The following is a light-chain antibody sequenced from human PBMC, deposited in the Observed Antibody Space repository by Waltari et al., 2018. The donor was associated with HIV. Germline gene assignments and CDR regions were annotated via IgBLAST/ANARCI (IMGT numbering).Light chain of an antibody. Sequence: QSALTQPASVSGSPVQSITLSCTGTRSAVRSCLYVLWYQHHPGKAPKLMIYDVSNRPSGISNRFSGSKSGNTASLTISGLQAEDEADYYCSSYTSSGTWVFGGGTNLTVL. V-gene: IGLV2-14*01. CDR1: RSAVRSCLY. CDR3: SSYTSSGTWV. CDR2: DVS. J-gene: IGLJ3*02.